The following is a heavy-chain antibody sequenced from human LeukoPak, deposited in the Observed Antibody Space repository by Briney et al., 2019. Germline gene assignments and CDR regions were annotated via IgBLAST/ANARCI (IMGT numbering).Heavy chain of an antibody. CDR1: GFTFSNAW. V-gene: IGHV3-15*01. CDR2: IKSKTDGGTT. Sequence: GGSLRLSCAAPGFTFSNAWMSWVRQAPGKGLEWVGRIKSKTDGGTTDYVAPVKGRFTISRDDSKNTLYLQMNSLKTEDTAVYYCTTETHQDIVVVVALFDYWGQGTLVTVSS. CDR3: TTETHQDIVVVVALFDY. D-gene: IGHD2-15*01. J-gene: IGHJ4*02.